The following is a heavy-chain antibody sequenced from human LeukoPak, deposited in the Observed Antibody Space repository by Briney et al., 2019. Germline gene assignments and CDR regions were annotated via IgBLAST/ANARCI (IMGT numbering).Heavy chain of an antibody. J-gene: IGHJ5*02. Sequence: SVTVSCKASGGTFSSYAISWVRQAPGQGLERMGGIIPIFGTANYAQKFQGRVTITADESTSTAYMELSSLRSEDTAVYYCARAGIAARRHTLYRGFDPWGQGTLVTVSS. V-gene: IGHV1-69*13. D-gene: IGHD6-6*01. CDR3: ARAGIAARRHTLYRGFDP. CDR2: IIPIFGTA. CDR1: GGTFSSYA.